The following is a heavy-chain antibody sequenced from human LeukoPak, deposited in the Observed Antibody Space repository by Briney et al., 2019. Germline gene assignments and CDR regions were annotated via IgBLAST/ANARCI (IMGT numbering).Heavy chain of an antibody. CDR3: ALERYSSGWHEYQRYYYYMDV. CDR1: GDSVSSNTAA. J-gene: IGHJ6*03. D-gene: IGHD6-19*01. CDR2: TDYRANWYN. Sequence: WQTLSLTCAISGDSVSSNTAAWNWIRQSPSKGFEWVGRTDYRANWYNDYAVSGERRITINTDTTKNQFSLQLNCVTAAAMAVYYCALERYSSGWHEYQRYYYYMDVWGKGTTVTVSS. V-gene: IGHV6-1*01.